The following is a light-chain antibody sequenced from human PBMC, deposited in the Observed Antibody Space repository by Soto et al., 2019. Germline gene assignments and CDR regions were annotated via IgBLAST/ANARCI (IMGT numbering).Light chain of an antibody. CDR3: QQYVILPIT. CDR2: AAS. CDR1: QVISSY. Sequence: SVSVTERDRVTITYRAKQVISSYLAWYQQKPGKAPKLLIYAASTWQSGVPLRFSGSGSGTSFTLTISRLQAEDFASYCSQQYVILPITFGQGTRLDIK. J-gene: IGKJ5*01. V-gene: IGKV1-9*01.